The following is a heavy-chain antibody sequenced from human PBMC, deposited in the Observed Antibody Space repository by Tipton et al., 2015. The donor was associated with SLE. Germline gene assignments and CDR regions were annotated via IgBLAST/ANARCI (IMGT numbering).Heavy chain of an antibody. J-gene: IGHJ3*02. CDR3: ARVVAAAGTAFDI. V-gene: IGHV4-4*02. D-gene: IGHD6-13*01. Sequence: TLSLTCAVSGGSISSSNWWSWVRQPPGKGLEWIGEIYHSGSTNYNPSLKSRATISVDTSKNQFSLKLSSVTAADTAVYYCARVVAAAGTAFDIWGQGTMVTVSS. CDR1: GGSISSSNW. CDR2: IYHSGST.